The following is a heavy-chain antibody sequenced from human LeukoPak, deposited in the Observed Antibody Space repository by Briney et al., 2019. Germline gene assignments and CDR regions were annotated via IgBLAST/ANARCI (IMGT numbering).Heavy chain of an antibody. D-gene: IGHD3-10*01. Sequence: PGGSLRLSCAASGFTFSSYGMSWVRQAPGKGLEWVSAISGSGGSTYYADSVKGRFTISRDNSKNTLYLQMNSLRAEDTAVYYCAKRPLGFGELTGPQNYFDYWGQGTLVTVSS. CDR2: ISGSGGST. V-gene: IGHV3-23*01. CDR3: AKRPLGFGELTGPQNYFDY. CDR1: GFTFSSYG. J-gene: IGHJ4*02.